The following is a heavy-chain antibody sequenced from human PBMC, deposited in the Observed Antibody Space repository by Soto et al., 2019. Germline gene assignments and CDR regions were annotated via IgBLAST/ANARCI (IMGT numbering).Heavy chain of an antibody. CDR2: IYYSGST. CDR1: GVSISSGGYY. D-gene: IGHD4-17*01. CDR3: ARDLRSDGDYVDYYYYGMDV. J-gene: IGHJ6*02. V-gene: IGHV4-31*03. Sequence: SETLCLTCTVSGVSISSGGYYWILIRQHPGKGLEWIGYIYYSGSTYYNPSLKSRVTISVDTSKNQFSLKLSSVTAADTAVYYCARDLRSDGDYVDYYYYGMDVWGQGTTVTVSS.